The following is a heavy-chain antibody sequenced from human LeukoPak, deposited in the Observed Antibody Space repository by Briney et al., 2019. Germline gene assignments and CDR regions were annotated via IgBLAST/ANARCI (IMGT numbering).Heavy chain of an antibody. CDR1: GYTFSSSG. D-gene: IGHD6-19*01. J-gene: IGHJ4*02. V-gene: IGHV1-18*01. CDR2: ISTYTGYS. Sequence: ASEKVSCKASGYTFSSSGISWVRQAPGQGLEWMGWISTYTGYSKYAQNLQGRVTMTADTSTSTAYMELSSLTSDDTAVYYCAKNSSGGYSDYWGQGTLVTVSS. CDR3: AKNSSGGYSDY.